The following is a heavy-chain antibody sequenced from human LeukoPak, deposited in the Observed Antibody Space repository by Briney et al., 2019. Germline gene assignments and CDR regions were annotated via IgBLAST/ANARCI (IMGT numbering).Heavy chain of an antibody. V-gene: IGHV3-33*01. CDR1: GFTFSYYG. J-gene: IGHJ4*02. CDR3: ARAPSNDY. CDR2: IWYDGSNK. Sequence: GRSLRLSCAASGFTFSYYGMHWVRQAPGKGLEWVAVIWYDGSNKYYADSVKGRFTISRDDSKNTLYLQMNSLRAEDTAVYYCARAPSNDYWGQGTLVTVSS.